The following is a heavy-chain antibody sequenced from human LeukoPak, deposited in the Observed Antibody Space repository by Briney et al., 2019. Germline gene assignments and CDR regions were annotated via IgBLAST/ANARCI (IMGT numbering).Heavy chain of an antibody. Sequence: GGSLRLSCAASGLTFSNYNMNWVRQAPGKGLEWVSYISSGSITIYYADSVKGRFTISRDNAKNSLYLQMNSLRDEDTAVYYCARDVHFDYWGQGTLVTVSS. J-gene: IGHJ4*02. V-gene: IGHV3-48*02. CDR3: ARDVHFDY. CDR2: ISSGSITI. CDR1: GLTFSNYN.